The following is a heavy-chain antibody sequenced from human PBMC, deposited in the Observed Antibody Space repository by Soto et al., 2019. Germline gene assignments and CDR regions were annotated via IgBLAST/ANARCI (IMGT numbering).Heavy chain of an antibody. J-gene: IGHJ6*02. CDR1: GYTFTCYG. V-gene: IGHV1-18*01. D-gene: IGHD1-7*01. CDR2: ISAYNGNT. Sequence: ASVKVSCKASGYTFTCYGIGWVRQAPGQGLEWMGWISAYNGNTNYAQKLQGRVTMTTDTSTSTAYMELRSLRSDDTAVYYCASGYNWNYVPRMDVWGQGTTVTVSS. CDR3: ASGYNWNYVPRMDV.